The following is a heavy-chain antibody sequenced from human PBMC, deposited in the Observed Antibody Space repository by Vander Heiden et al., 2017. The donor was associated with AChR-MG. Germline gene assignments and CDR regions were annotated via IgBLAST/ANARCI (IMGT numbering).Heavy chain of an antibody. CDR3: AKDSSYGDYDY. CDR1: GFTFSSYG. V-gene: IGHV3-30*18. Sequence: QVQLVESGGGVVQPGRSLSLSCAASGFTFSSYGMHWVRQAPGKGLEWVAVISYDGSNKYYADSVKGRFTISRDNSKNTLYLQMNSLRAEDTAVYYCAKDSSYGDYDYWGQGTLVTVSS. J-gene: IGHJ4*02. CDR2: ISYDGSNK. D-gene: IGHD4-17*01.